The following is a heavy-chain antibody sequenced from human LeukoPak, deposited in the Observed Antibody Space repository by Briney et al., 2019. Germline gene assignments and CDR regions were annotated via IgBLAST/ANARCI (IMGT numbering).Heavy chain of an antibody. V-gene: IGHV4-34*01. CDR1: GGSFSGYY. Sequence: SETLSLTCAVYGGSFSGYYWSWIRQPPGKGLEWIGEINHSGSTNYNPSLKSRVTISVDTSKNQFSLKLSSVTAADTAVYYCARVQVVTAIWGVDHWGQGTLVTVSS. D-gene: IGHD2-21*02. J-gene: IGHJ4*02. CDR3: ARVQVVTAIWGVDH. CDR2: INHSGST.